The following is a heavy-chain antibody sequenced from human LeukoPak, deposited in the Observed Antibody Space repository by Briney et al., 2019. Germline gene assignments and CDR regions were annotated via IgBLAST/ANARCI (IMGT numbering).Heavy chain of an antibody. V-gene: IGHV4-39*01. D-gene: IGHD5-24*01. CDR1: GGSISSSSYY. CDR2: IYYSGST. J-gene: IGHJ4*02. CDR3: ARHGRRWLQYTGFDY. Sequence: SETLSLTCTVSGGSISSSSYYWGWIRQPPGKGLEWIGSIYYSGSTYYNPSLKSRVTISVDTSKNQFSLKPSSVTAADTAVYYCARHGRRWLQYTGFDYWGQGTLVTVSS.